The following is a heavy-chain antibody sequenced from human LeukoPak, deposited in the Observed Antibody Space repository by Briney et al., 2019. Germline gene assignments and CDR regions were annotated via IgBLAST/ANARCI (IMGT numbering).Heavy chain of an antibody. J-gene: IGHJ4*02. V-gene: IGHV3-49*04. CDR2: IRSKAYGGTT. CDR3: TREHYGSGSYYPPLDY. Sequence: GGSLRLSCTASGFTFGDSAMSWVRQAPGKGLEWVGFIRSKAYGGTTEYAASVKGRFTISRDDSKSIAYLQMNSLKTEDTAVYYCTREHYGSGSYYPPLDYWGQGTLVTVSS. CDR1: GFTFGDSA. D-gene: IGHD3-10*01.